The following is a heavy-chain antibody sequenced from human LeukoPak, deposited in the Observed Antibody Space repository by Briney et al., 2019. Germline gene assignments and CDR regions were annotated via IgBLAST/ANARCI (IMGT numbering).Heavy chain of an antibody. V-gene: IGHV3-30*01. J-gene: IGHJ4*02. D-gene: IGHD1-26*01. Sequence: SVKVSCKVSGYTLTELSMHWVRQAPGKGLEWVAVISYDGSNKYYADSVKGRFTISRDNSKNTLYLQMNSLRAEDTAVYYCARAVSGSYPYWGQGTLVTVSS. CDR1: GYTLTELS. CDR2: ISYDGSNK. CDR3: ARAVSGSYPY.